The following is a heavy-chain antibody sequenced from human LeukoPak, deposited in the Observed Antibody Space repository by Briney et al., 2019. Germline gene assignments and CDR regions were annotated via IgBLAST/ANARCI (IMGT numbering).Heavy chain of an antibody. CDR3: ARDFGYISHYYYYYMDV. CDR2: INPNSGGT. D-gene: IGHD6-13*01. V-gene: IGHV1-2*06. J-gene: IGHJ6*03. Sequence: GASEKVSCKASGYTFTRYYMHWVRQAPRPGREWMGRINPNSGGTNYAQKFQGRVTMTRDTSISTAYMELSRLRSDDTAVYYCARDFGYISHYYYYYMDVWGKGTTVTVSS. CDR1: GYTFTRYY.